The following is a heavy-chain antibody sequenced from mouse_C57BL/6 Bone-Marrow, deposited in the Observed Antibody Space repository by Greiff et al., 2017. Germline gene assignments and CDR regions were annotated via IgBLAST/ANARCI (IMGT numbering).Heavy chain of an antibody. CDR1: GYTFTSYW. V-gene: IGHV1-55*01. CDR2: FYPGSGST. Sequence: QVQLQQPGAELVKPGASVKMSCKASGYTFTSYWITWVKQRPGQGLEWIGDFYPGSGSTNYNEKFKSKAKLTVDTSSSTAYMQLSSLTSEDSAVYYCARPYYSNYWYFDVWGTGTTVTVSS. J-gene: IGHJ1*03. D-gene: IGHD2-5*01. CDR3: ARPYYSNYWYFDV.